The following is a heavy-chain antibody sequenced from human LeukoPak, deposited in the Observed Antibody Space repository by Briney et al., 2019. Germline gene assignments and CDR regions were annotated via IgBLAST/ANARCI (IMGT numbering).Heavy chain of an antibody. V-gene: IGHV4-34*01. Sequence: SETLSLTCAVYGGSFSGYYWSWIRQPPEKGLEWIGEINHSGSTNYNPSLKSRVTISVDTSKNQFSLKLSSVTAADTAVYYCARGRVRARMVRGVSFDYWGQGTLVTVSS. D-gene: IGHD3-10*01. CDR1: GGSFSGYY. CDR3: ARGRVRARMVRGVSFDY. CDR2: INHSGST. J-gene: IGHJ4*02.